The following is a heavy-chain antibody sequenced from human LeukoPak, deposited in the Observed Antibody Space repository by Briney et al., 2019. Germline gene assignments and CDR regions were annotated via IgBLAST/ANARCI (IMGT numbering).Heavy chain of an antibody. V-gene: IGHV4-61*02. J-gene: IGHJ6*03. CDR2: IYTSGST. Sequence: PSETLTLTCTVSGGSISSGNYYWSWIPQPAGKGLDWLGRIYTSGSTNYNPSLKSRVTISVDTSKNQFSLKLSSVTAADTAVYYCASEVIAVAAALGFDYYYYMDVWGKGTTVTVSS. CDR1: GGSISSGNYY. CDR3: ASEVIAVAAALGFDYYYYMDV. D-gene: IGHD6-19*01.